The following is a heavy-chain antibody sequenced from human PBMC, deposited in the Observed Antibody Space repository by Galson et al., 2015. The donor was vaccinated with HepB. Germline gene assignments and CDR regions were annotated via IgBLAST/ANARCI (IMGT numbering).Heavy chain of an antibody. Sequence: SLRLPCAASGFTFGDYAMSWFRQAPGKGLEWVGFIRSKAYGGTTEYAASVEGRFTISRDDSKSIAYLQMNSLKTEDTAVYYCTREDNWNDDFDYWGQGTLVTVSS. D-gene: IGHD1-20*01. CDR3: TREDNWNDDFDY. J-gene: IGHJ4*02. CDR2: IRSKAYGGTT. CDR1: GFTFGDYA. V-gene: IGHV3-49*03.